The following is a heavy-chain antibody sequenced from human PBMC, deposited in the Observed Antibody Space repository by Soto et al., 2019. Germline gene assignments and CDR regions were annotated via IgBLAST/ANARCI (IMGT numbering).Heavy chain of an antibody. J-gene: IGHJ4*02. V-gene: IGHV3-23*01. CDR3: ARDFSRGGSGYYPFDS. CDR1: GFTISSNA. Sequence: EVQLLESGGGLVQPGGSLRLSCAASGFTISSNAMYWVRQAPGKGLEWVSAISDRGDTTHYADSVKGRFTISRDTSKNTLYLQMNSLRDEDTAVYYCARDFSRGGSGYYPFDSWGQGTLVTVSS. D-gene: IGHD3-22*01. CDR2: ISDRGDTT.